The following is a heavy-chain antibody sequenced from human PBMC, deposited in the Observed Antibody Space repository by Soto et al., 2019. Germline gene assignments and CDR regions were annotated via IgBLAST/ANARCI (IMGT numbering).Heavy chain of an antibody. Sequence: GGSLRLSCAASGFTFSGHWMHWVRQAPGKGLEWVSRINIDGGSSAHADSVKGRFTISRGNAKNTLYLQMHGLRAEDTAVYYCAREAGYCSRTSCYRRAFDTWGQGTTVTVSS. CDR3: AREAGYCSRTSCYRRAFDT. CDR2: INIDGGSS. CDR1: GFTFSGHW. J-gene: IGHJ3*02. V-gene: IGHV3-74*03. D-gene: IGHD2-2*01.